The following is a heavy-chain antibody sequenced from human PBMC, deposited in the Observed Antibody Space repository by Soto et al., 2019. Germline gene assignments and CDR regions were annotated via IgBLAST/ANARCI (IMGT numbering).Heavy chain of an antibody. V-gene: IGHV1-3*01. CDR2: INAGNGNT. J-gene: IGHJ4*02. CDR3: ASSRGIAVAPPPFDY. CDR1: GYTFTSYA. D-gene: IGHD6-19*01. Sequence: ASVKVSCKASGYTFTSYAMDRVRQAPGQRLEWMGWINAGNGNTKYSQKFQGRVTITRDTSASTAYMELSSLRSEDTAVYYCASSRGIAVAPPPFDYWGQGTLVTVS.